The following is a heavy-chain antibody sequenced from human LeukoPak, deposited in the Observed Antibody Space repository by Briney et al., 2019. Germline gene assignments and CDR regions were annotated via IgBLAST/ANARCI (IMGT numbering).Heavy chain of an antibody. V-gene: IGHV3-30*18. J-gene: IGHJ4*02. Sequence: PGGSLRLSCTASGFTFSTFGMNWVRQAPGKGLEWVAVLSYDGRKTYYADSVKGRFTMSRDNSKNTVFLQMNSLRAEDTAVYYCAKGKDCWGQGTLVTVSS. CDR3: AKGKDC. CDR1: GFTFSTFG. CDR2: LSYDGRKT.